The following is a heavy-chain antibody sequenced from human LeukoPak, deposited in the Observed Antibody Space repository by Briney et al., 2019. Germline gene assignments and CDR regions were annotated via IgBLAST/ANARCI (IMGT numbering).Heavy chain of an antibody. V-gene: IGHV1-18*01. J-gene: IGHJ4*02. CDR2: INGYNGKT. CDR1: GYTFGNFG. CDR3: ARGLTGMMDSDY. Sequence: ASVKVSCKAAGYTFGNFGISWVRQAPGQGLEWMGWINGYNGKTNYVEKLQGRISMTTDTSTSTAYMELRSLRSDDTAVYYCARGLTGMMDSDYWGQGTLVTVSS. D-gene: IGHD7-27*01.